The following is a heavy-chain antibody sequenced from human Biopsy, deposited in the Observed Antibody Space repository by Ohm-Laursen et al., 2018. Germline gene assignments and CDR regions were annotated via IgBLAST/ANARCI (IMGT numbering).Heavy chain of an antibody. CDR2: ISYTGST. CDR3: ARGSNDFGGLYFPR. J-gene: IGHJ4*02. V-gene: IGHV4-59*01. D-gene: IGHD4-23*01. Sequence: TLSLTCTVSGGSFTGNYWSWIRQPPGQGLVWIGHISYTGSTSYNASLKSRITISVDTTRNHFSLRLSSLTAADTAVYYCARGSNDFGGLYFPRWGQGTLLTVSS. CDR1: GGSFTGNY.